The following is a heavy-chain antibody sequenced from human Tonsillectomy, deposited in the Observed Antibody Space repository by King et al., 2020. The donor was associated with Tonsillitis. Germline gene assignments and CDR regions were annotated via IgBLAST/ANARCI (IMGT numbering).Heavy chain of an antibody. J-gene: IGHJ4*02. CDR2: IKKDGTSK. Sequence: VQLVESGGGLVQPGGSLRLSCGASGFTFSNSWMGWVRQAPGKGLEGVANIKKDGTSKYYLDSVEGRFTISRENAENSLYLQMNSLRDEDTAVYYCAKHGDWAFDYWGQGTLVTVSS. CDR1: GFTFSNSW. D-gene: IGHD4-17*01. V-gene: IGHV3-7*01. CDR3: AKHGDWAFDY.